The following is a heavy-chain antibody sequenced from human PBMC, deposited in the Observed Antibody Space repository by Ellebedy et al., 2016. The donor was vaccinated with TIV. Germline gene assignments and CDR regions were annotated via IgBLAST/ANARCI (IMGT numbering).Heavy chain of an antibody. V-gene: IGHV3-23*01. Sequence: GESLKISCAASGFTFSSYGMSWVRQAPGKGLAWVSDISGSGGNAYYADSVKGRFTISRDNSKNTLFLQTNTLRAEDTAVYYCAKEANWGLEYWGQGTLVTVSS. CDR2: ISGSGGNA. CDR1: GFTFSSYG. D-gene: IGHD7-27*01. J-gene: IGHJ4*02. CDR3: AKEANWGLEY.